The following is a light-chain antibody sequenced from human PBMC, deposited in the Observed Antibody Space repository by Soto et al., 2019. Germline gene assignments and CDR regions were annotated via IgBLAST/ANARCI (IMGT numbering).Light chain of an antibody. V-gene: IGKV3-15*01. CDR2: GAS. J-gene: IGKJ4*01. Sequence: EIVMTQSPATLSVSPGERATLSCRASQSVSSNLAWYQQKPGQAPRLLIYGASTRATGIPARFSGSGSWTEFTITISSLQSEDFAVYYCQQYNNWPPLTLGGGTKVEIK. CDR1: QSVSSN. CDR3: QQYNNWPPLT.